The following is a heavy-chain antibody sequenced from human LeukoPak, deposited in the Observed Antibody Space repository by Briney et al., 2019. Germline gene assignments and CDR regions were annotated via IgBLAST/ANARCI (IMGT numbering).Heavy chain of an antibody. CDR3: ARDHLGYCSSTGCSTGGDY. J-gene: IGHJ4*02. CDR2: INPSGGST. V-gene: IGHV1-46*01. Sequence: ASVKVSCKASGYTFTSYYMHWVRQAPGQGLEWMGIINPSGGSTSYAQKFQGRVTMTRDTSTSTVYMELSSLRSEDTAVYYCARDHLGYCSSTGCSTGGDYWGQGTLVTVSS. CDR1: GYTFTSYY. D-gene: IGHD2-2*01.